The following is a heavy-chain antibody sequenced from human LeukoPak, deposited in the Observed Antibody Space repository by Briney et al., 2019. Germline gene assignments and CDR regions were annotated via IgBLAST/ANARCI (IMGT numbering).Heavy chain of an antibody. CDR1: GFTFSSYA. Sequence: GGSLRLSCAASGFTFSSYAMSWVRQAPGKGLEWVSAISGSGGSTYYADSVKGRFTISRDNSKNTLYLQMNSLRAEDTAVYYCARDYKLRYGIAAAGHFDYWGQGTLVTVSS. V-gene: IGHV3-23*01. CDR3: ARDYKLRYGIAAAGHFDY. D-gene: IGHD6-13*01. CDR2: ISGSGGST. J-gene: IGHJ4*02.